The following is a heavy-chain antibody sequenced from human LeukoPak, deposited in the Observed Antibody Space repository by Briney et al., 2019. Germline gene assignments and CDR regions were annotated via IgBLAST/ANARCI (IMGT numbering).Heavy chain of an antibody. CDR1: GGSISSGSYY. Sequence: SETLSLTCTVSGGSISSGSYYWSWIRQPAGKGLEWIGRIYTSGSTNYNPSLKSRVTISVDTSKNQFSLKLSSVTAADTAVYYCVREGPEGYYYDSSGYPNIDYWGQGTLVTVSS. D-gene: IGHD3-22*01. CDR2: IYTSGST. CDR3: VREGPEGYYYDSSGYPNIDY. J-gene: IGHJ4*02. V-gene: IGHV4-61*02.